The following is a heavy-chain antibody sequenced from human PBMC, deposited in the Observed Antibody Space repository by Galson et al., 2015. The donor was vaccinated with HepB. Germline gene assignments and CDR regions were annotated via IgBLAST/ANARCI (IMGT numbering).Heavy chain of an antibody. J-gene: IGHJ4*02. V-gene: IGHV3-23*01. Sequence: LRLSCAASGFTLSNYAMSWVRQAPGKGLEWVSAISGSGGSTYYADSVKGRFTISRDNSKNTLYLQMNSLRAEDTAVYYCAKTGSGSYYFSGDYWGQGTLVTVSS. CDR1: GFTLSNYA. CDR3: AKTGSGSYYFSGDY. D-gene: IGHD3-10*01. CDR2: ISGSGGST.